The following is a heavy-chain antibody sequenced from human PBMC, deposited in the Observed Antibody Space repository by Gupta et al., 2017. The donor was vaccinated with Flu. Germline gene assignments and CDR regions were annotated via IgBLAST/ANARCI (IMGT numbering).Heavy chain of an antibody. V-gene: IGHV3-21*01. J-gene: IGHJ6*02. CDR1: GFTFSSYS. CDR3: ARDPESDYGDYDPNQNYYYYGMDV. Sequence: EVQLVESGGGPVKPGGSLRLSCAASGFTFSSYSMNWVRQAPGKGLEWVSSISSSSSYIYYADSVKGRFTISRDNAKNSLYLQMNSLRAEDTAVYYCARDPESDYGDYDPNQNYYYYGMDVWGQGTTVTVSS. CDR2: ISSSSSYI. D-gene: IGHD4-17*01.